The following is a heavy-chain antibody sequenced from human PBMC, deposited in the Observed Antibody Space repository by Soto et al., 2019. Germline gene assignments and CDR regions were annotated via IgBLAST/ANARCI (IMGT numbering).Heavy chain of an antibody. Sequence: EVQLLESGGGSVQPGGSLRLSCAASGFTFSSYAMHWVRRPPGKGLEWVSSISGSGGTAYYADSVKGRFSISRDSLVNTLYLQMNSLRAEDTAVYYCAKGRGQNWHFDYWGQGTLVTVSP. J-gene: IGHJ4*02. CDR1: GFTFSSYA. V-gene: IGHV3-23*01. CDR3: AKGRGQNWHFDY. D-gene: IGHD1-1*01. CDR2: ISGSGGTA.